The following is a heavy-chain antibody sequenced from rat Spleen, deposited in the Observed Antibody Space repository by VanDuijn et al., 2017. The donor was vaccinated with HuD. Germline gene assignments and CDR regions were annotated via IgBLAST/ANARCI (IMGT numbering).Heavy chain of an antibody. J-gene: IGHJ2*01. CDR3: ARLGPIIRNFDY. V-gene: IGHV3-3*01. CDR1: GYSITSSYR. D-gene: IGHD4-3*01. CDR2: INSAGST. Sequence: EVQLQELGPGLVKPSQSLSLTCSVTGYSITSSYRWNWIRKFPGNKLEWMGYINSAGSTNYNPSLKSRISITRDTSKNQFFLQVNSITAEDTATYDCARLGPIIRNFDYWGQGVMVTVSS.